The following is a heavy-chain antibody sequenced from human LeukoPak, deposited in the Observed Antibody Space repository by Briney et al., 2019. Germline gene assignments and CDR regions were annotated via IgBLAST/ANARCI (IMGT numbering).Heavy chain of an antibody. V-gene: IGHV4-31*03. Sequence: PSETLSLTCTVSGGSISSGGYYWSWIRQHPGKGPEWIGYIYYSGSTYNNPSLKSRVTISVDTSKNQFSLKLSSVTAADTAVYYCARGYYDILTGQNWFDPWGQGTLVTVSS. CDR2: IYYSGST. D-gene: IGHD3-9*01. CDR3: ARGYYDILTGQNWFDP. CDR1: GGSISSGGYY. J-gene: IGHJ5*02.